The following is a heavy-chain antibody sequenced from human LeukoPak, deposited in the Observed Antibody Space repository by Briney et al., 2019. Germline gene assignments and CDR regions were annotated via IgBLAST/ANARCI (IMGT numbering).Heavy chain of an antibody. Sequence: SETLSLTCTVSGGSISSSSYYWGWLRQPPGKGLEWIRTIYYSESTYYNPPLKSRVTISVDTSNKQFFLKLSSVAAADTAVYYCARDESIAIFGVVTPLSAPMDVWGKGTTVTVSS. J-gene: IGHJ6*03. CDR3: ARDESIAIFGVVTPLSAPMDV. CDR2: IYYSEST. CDR1: GGSISSSSYY. D-gene: IGHD3-3*01. V-gene: IGHV4-39*02.